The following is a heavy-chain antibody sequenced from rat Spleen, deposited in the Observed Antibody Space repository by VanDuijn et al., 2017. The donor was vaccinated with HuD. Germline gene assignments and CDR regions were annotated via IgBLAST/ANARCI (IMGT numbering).Heavy chain of an antibody. D-gene: IGHD1-4*01. CDR3: ARRHDGYTEDVDY. Sequence: EVQLVESGGGLVQPGTSLKLSCAASGFNVSDYGMAWVRQAPTKGLEWVATISYGDSSGQSSTSYRDSVKGRFTISRDNAKQTLSLQRDSRRAEDTATYYGARRHDGYTEDVDYGGHRSMVTGSS. J-gene: IGHJ2*01. CDR2: ISYGDSSGQSST. CDR1: GFNVSDYG. V-gene: IGHV5-29*01.